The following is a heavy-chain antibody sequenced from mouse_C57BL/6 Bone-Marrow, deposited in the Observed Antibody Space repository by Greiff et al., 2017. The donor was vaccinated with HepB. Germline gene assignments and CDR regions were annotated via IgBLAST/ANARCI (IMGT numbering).Heavy chain of an antibody. Sequence: QVQLQQPGAELVKPGASVKMSCKASGYTFTSYWITWVKQRPGQGLEWIGDIYHGSGSTNYNEKFKSKATLTVDTSSSTAYMQLSTLTSEDSAVYYCARPNYYGSSFFDYWGQGTTLTVSS. J-gene: IGHJ2*01. CDR3: ARPNYYGSSFFDY. CDR2: IYHGSGST. V-gene: IGHV1-55*01. D-gene: IGHD1-1*01. CDR1: GYTFTSYW.